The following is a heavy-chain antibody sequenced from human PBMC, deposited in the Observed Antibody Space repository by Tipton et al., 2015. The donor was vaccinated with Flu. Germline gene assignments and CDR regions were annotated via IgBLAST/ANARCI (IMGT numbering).Heavy chain of an antibody. CDR2: VSRTGST. Sequence: TLSLTCAVPGDSISSDYYWGWIRQFPGKGLEWIGTVSRTGSTIYNPSLKSQVTMSVDTSKNQFSLKVKSVTAADTAVYYCARGTGYGTYFDSWGRGTLVTVSS. V-gene: IGHV4-38-2*01. D-gene: IGHD5-12*01. CDR1: GDSISSDYY. CDR3: ARGTGYGTYFDS. J-gene: IGHJ4*02.